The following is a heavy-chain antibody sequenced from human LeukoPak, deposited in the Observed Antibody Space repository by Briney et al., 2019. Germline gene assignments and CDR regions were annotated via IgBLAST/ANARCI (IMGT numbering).Heavy chain of an antibody. CDR3: ARDPSGGNEGY. CDR1: GFTFSSYS. D-gene: IGHD4-23*01. CDR2: ISSSSSYI. J-gene: IGHJ4*02. Sequence: GGSLRLPCAASGFTFSSYSMNWVRQAPGKGLEWVSSISSSSSYIYYADSVKGRFTISGDNAKNSLYPQMNSLRAEDTAVYYCARDPSGGNEGYWGQGTLVTVSS. V-gene: IGHV3-21*01.